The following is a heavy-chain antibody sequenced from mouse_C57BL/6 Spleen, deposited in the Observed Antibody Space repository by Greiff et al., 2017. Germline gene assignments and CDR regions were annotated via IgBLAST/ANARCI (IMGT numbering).Heavy chain of an antibody. Sequence: VQLQQSVAELVRPGASVKLSCTASGFNIKNTYMHWVKQRPEQGLEWIGRIDPENGNTKYAPKFQGKATITAETSSNTAYLQLSSLTSEDTAIYYCAPTIYYDYDGYAMDYWGQGTSVTVSS. CDR2: IDPENGNT. J-gene: IGHJ4*01. CDR1: GFNIKNTY. CDR3: APTIYYDYDGYAMDY. V-gene: IGHV14-3*01. D-gene: IGHD2-4*01.